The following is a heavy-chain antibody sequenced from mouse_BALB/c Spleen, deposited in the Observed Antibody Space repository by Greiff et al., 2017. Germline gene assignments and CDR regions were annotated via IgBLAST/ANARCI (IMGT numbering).Heavy chain of an antibody. CDR1: GFNIKDTY. CDR3: ARGLAHY. J-gene: IGHJ4*01. Sequence: EVKLMESGAELVKPGASVKLSCTASGFNIKDTYMHWVKQRPEQGLEWIGRIDPANGNTKYDPKFQGKATITADTSSNTAYLQLSSLTSEDTAVYYCARGLAHYWGQGTSVTVSS. D-gene: IGHD2-13*01. CDR2: IDPANGNT. V-gene: IGHV14-3*02.